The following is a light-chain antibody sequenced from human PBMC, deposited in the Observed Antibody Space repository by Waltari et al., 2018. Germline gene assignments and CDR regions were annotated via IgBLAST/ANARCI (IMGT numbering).Light chain of an antibody. CDR2: VNSDGSH. V-gene: IGLV4-69*01. CDR3: QTWGTGIRV. J-gene: IGLJ3*02. CDR1: SGHSTYA. Sequence: QVALTQLPSASASLGASVKLTCTLSSGHSTYALAWHQQQPEKGPRYLMRVNSDGSHSKGEGIPDRFSGSSSGAERYLTISSLQSEDEADYYCQTWGTGIRVFGGGT.